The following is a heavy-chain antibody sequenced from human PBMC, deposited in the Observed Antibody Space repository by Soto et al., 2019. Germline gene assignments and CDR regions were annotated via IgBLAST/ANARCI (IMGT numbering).Heavy chain of an antibody. CDR2: IRSSSSTI. CDR1: GFTFSDYY. CDR3: PSHYPEISGSQSSGFDY. V-gene: IGHV3-11*01. Sequence: GGSLRLSCAASGFTFSDYYMSWIRQAPGKGLEWVSYIRSSSSTIPYADSVKGRFTISRDNAKNSLYLQMNSLRAEDTAVYYCPSHYPEISGSQSSGFDYWGQGTLVTVSS. D-gene: IGHD1-26*01. J-gene: IGHJ4*02.